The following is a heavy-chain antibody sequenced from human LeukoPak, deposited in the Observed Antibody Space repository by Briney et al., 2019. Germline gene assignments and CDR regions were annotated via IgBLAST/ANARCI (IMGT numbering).Heavy chain of an antibody. J-gene: IGHJ5*02. V-gene: IGHV4-34*01. CDR2: INHSGSS. Sequence: PSETLSLTCAVYGGSFSGYYWSWIRQPPGKGLEWIGEINHSGSSNYNPSLKSRVTISVDTSKNQFSLKLSSVTAADTAVYYCARVVRRYCSSTSCYKWDNWFDPWGQGTLVTVSS. CDR1: GGSFSGYY. CDR3: ARVVRRYCSSTSCYKWDNWFDP. D-gene: IGHD2-2*02.